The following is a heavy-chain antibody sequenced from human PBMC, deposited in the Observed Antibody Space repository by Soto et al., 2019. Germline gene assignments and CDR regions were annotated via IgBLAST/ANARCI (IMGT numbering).Heavy chain of an antibody. CDR1: VFTFSSYA. J-gene: IGHJ6*02. Sequence: GGSLRLSCAASVFTFSSYAMSWVRQAPGKGLEWVSAISGSGGSTYYADSVKGRFTISRDNSKNTLYLQMNSLRAEDTAVYYCATGRSYGYDYYYYGMDVWGQGTTVTVSS. CDR3: ATGRSYGYDYYYYGMDV. D-gene: IGHD5-18*01. CDR2: ISGSGGST. V-gene: IGHV3-23*01.